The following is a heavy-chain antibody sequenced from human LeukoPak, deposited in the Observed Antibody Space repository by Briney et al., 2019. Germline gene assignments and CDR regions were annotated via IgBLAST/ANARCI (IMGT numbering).Heavy chain of an antibody. CDR2: INHSGST. V-gene: IGHV4-34*01. D-gene: IGHD4-17*01. J-gene: IGHJ4*02. CDR1: GESFSGYY. Sequence: SETLSLTCAVYGESFSGYYWSWIRQPPGKGLEWIGEINHSGSTNYNPSLKSRVTISVDTSKNQFSLKLSSVTAADTAVYYCARGPVTTFDFDYWGQGTLVTVSS. CDR3: ARGPVTTFDFDY.